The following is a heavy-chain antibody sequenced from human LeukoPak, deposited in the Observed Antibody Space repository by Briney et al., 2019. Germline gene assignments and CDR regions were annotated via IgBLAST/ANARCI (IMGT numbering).Heavy chain of an antibody. V-gene: IGHV1-2*02. CDR2: ISPKSGGT. CDR3: ARHNYDFDFDS. D-gene: IGHD3-3*01. CDR1: GYTFSDYY. Sequence: ASVKVSCKASGYTFSDYYIHWLRPAPGQGLEWMGWISPKSGGTNYAQNFQGRVTMTRDTSINTAYMELSRLRPDDTAVYYCARHNYDFDFDSWGQGALVTVSS. J-gene: IGHJ4*02.